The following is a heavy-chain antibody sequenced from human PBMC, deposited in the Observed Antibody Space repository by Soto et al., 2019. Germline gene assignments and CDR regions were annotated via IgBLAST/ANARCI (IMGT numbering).Heavy chain of an antibody. D-gene: IGHD5-18*01. CDR1: GYTFTNND. J-gene: IGHJ5*02. Sequence: GASVKVSCKASGYTFTNNDVSWVRQATGQGLEWMGWMNPGSGDTGYAQKFQGRVTMTRDISIATAYMELNSLTSEDTAIYYCARMESFGSLNWFDPWGQGTLGTVSS. V-gene: IGHV1-8*01. CDR3: ARMESFGSLNWFDP. CDR2: MNPGSGDT.